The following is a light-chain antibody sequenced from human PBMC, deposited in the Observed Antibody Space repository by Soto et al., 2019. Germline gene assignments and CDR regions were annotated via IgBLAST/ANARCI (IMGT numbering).Light chain of an antibody. V-gene: IGKV3-20*01. CDR2: GAS. Sequence: EIMLTQSPGTLSLSPVERGTLSCRGSQSVSSSTLAWYQQKPGQAPRLLIYGASNRDTGIPDRFSGSGSGTDFTLTISRLEPEDFAVYYCLQCGSSLKTFGQGTKVDIK. J-gene: IGKJ1*01. CDR3: LQCGSSLKT. CDR1: QSVSSST.